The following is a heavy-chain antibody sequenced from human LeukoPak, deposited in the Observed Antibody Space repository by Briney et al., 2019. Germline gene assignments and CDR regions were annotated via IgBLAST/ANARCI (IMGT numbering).Heavy chain of an antibody. J-gene: IGHJ4*02. Sequence: PGGSLRLSCAASGFTFSSYAMSWVRQAPGKGLEWVSAISGSGGSTYYADSVKGRFTISRDNSKNTLYLQMNSLRAEDTAVYYCAKVHEGGATRHYYFDYWGQGTLVTVSS. CDR1: GFTFSSYA. CDR2: ISGSGGST. V-gene: IGHV3-23*01. CDR3: AKVHEGGATRHYYFDY. D-gene: IGHD1-26*01.